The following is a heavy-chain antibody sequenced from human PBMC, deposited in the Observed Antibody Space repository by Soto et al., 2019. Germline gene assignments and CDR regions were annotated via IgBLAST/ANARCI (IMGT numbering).Heavy chain of an antibody. CDR3: ATIPINYYDSSGYP. J-gene: IGHJ5*02. Sequence: ASVKVSCKVSGYTLTELSMHWVRQAPGKGLEWMGGFDPEDGETIYAQKFQDRVTMTEDTSTDTAYMELSSLRSEDTAVYYCATIPINYYDSSGYPWGQGTLVTVSS. CDR1: GYTLTELS. V-gene: IGHV1-24*01. D-gene: IGHD3-22*01. CDR2: FDPEDGET.